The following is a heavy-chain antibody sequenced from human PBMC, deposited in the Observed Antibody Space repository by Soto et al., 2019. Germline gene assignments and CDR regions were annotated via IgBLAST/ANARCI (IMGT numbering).Heavy chain of an antibody. D-gene: IGHD3-10*01. J-gene: IGHJ5*02. CDR3: AIPKLRWCGEAEYNWFDP. V-gene: IGHV1-8*01. CDR2: RNPNSGNT. CDR1: GYTLTSYD. Sequence: QVQLLQSGAEVKKSGASVKVSCKASGYTLTSYDITWVRQATGQGLASMGWRNPNSGNTGYAQRLQGRVNMTRSTSIGTAYLELSSLRSEDTAVDYCAIPKLRWCGEAEYNWFDPGGKGSLVTVSS.